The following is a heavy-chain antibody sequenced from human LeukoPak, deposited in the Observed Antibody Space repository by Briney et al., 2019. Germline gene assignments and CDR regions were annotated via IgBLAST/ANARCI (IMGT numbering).Heavy chain of an antibody. CDR2: IYSGSST. Sequence: GCPMRSSCASSGFTVSSNCMYWGRQAPGKGLELVSLIYSGSSTTHAASVQGRFTISRDNAKSSFYLQMNSLKAGDTALYYCVWGGGGGISSNWLEFWGQGILVTVSS. CDR1: GFTVSSNC. J-gene: IGHJ5*01. V-gene: IGHV3-66*01. CDR3: VWGGGGGISSNWLEF. D-gene: IGHD3-3*01.